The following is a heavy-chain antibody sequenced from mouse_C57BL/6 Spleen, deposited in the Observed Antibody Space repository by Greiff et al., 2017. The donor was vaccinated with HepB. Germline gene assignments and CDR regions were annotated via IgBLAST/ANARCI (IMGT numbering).Heavy chain of an antibody. CDR1: GFTFSDYY. D-gene: IGHD2-3*01. CDR3: AREEDLGGMGY. Sequence: DVQLVESEGGLVQPGSSMKLSCTASGFTFSDYYMAWVRQVPEKGLEWVANINYDGSSTYYLDSLKSRFIISRDNAKNILYLQMSSLKSEDTATYYCAREEDLGGMGYWGQGTTLSVSS. J-gene: IGHJ2*01. V-gene: IGHV5-16*01. CDR2: INYDGSST.